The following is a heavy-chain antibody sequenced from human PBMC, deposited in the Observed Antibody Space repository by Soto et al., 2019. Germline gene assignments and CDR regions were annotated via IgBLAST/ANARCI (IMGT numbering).Heavy chain of an antibody. CDR3: AKDRPNYDFWSGSGYYYYYGMDV. CDR2: ISYDGSNK. CDR1: GFTFSSYG. V-gene: IGHV3-30*18. J-gene: IGHJ6*02. D-gene: IGHD3-3*01. Sequence: LSLSCAASGFTFSSYGMHWVRQAPGKGLEWVAVISYDGSNKYYADSVKGRFTISRDNSKNTLYLQMNSLRAEDTAVYYCAKDRPNYDFWSGSGYYYYYGMDVWGQGTTVTVSS.